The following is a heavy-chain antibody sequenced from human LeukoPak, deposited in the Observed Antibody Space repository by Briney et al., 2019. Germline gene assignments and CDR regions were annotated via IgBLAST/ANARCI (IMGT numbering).Heavy chain of an antibody. V-gene: IGHV4-59*01. CDR3: ARARVRSGYPPYFDY. D-gene: IGHD3-3*01. CDR1: GGSISSYY. CDR2: IYYSGST. J-gene: IGHJ4*02. Sequence: SETLSLTCTVSGGSISSYYWSWIRQPPGKGLEWIGYIYYSGSTNYNPSLKSRVTISVDTSKNQFSLKLSSVTAADTAVYYCARARVRSGYPPYFDYWGRGTLVTVSS.